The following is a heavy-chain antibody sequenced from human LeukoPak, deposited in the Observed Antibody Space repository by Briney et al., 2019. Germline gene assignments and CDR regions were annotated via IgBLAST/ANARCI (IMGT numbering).Heavy chain of an antibody. CDR1: GYTFTSYY. J-gene: IGHJ5*02. V-gene: IGHV1-46*01. CDR2: INPSGGGT. CDR3: ARDMLAAPSNWFDP. D-gene: IGHD6-6*01. Sequence: GAWVKVSCKASGYTFTSYYIHWVRQAPGQGLEWMGVINPSGGGTSYAQKFQGRVTMTRDTSTSTVYMDLRSLRSEDTAVYFCARDMLAAPSNWFDPWGQGTLVTVSS.